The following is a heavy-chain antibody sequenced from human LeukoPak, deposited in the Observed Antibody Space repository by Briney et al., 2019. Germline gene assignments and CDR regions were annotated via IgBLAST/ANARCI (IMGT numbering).Heavy chain of an antibody. CDR2: IYYSGST. CDR3: ARVPPGGYSGYDDYYYYYGMDV. Sequence: PSETLSLTCAVSGVSISSYYWSWIRQPPGKGLEWIGYIYYSGSTNYNPSLKSRVTISVDTSKNQFSLKLSSVTAAGTAVYYCARVPPGGYSGYDDYYYYYGMDVWGQGTTVTVSS. J-gene: IGHJ6*02. CDR1: GVSISSYY. D-gene: IGHD5-12*01. V-gene: IGHV4-59*01.